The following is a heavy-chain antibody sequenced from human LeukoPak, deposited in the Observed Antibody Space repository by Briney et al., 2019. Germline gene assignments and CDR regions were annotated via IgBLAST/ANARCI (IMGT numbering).Heavy chain of an antibody. CDR1: GYTFTGYY. J-gene: IGHJ4*02. Sequence: ASVKVSCKASGYTFTGYYMHWVRQAPGQGLEWMGWINPNSGGTNYAQKFQGRVTMTRDTSISTAYMELNRLRSDDTAVYYCAREGGRGWTTRECDYWGQGTLVTVSS. D-gene: IGHD4-11*01. V-gene: IGHV1-2*02. CDR2: INPNSGGT. CDR3: AREGGRGWTTRECDY.